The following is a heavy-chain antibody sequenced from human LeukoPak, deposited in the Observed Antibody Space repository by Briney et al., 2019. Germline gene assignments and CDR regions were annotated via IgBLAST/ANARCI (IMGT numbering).Heavy chain of an antibody. Sequence: GGSLRLSCAASGFTFSNYWMNWVRQAPGKGLEWVANIKQDGYEKYYVDSVKGRFTISRDNAKNSLFLQMNSLRAEDTAVYYCARDLGEYSSSPCVDYWGQGTLVTVSS. CDR3: ARDLGEYSSSPCVDY. J-gene: IGHJ4*02. V-gene: IGHV3-7*03. CDR1: GFTFSNYW. D-gene: IGHD6-6*01. CDR2: IKQDGYEK.